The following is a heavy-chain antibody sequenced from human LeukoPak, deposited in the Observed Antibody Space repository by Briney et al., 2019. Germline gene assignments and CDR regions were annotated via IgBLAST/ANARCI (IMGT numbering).Heavy chain of an antibody. V-gene: IGHV3-69-1*02. Sequence: GGSMRLSCVASGFTFNSYAMTWVRQAPGKGLEWVSSISANNNMYYADSVKGRFTISRDDAKNSLSLQMNSLRGEDTAIYYCAREDCSEVRYYGAPDAWGQGTRVTVSS. CDR2: ISANNNM. CDR1: GFTFNSYA. D-gene: IGHD2-15*01. J-gene: IGHJ5*02. CDR3: AREDCSEVRYYGAPDA.